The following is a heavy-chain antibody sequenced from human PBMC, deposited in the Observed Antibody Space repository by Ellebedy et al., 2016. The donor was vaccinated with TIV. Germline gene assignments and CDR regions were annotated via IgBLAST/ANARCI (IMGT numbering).Heavy chain of an antibody. D-gene: IGHD3-10*01. CDR1: GFTFSDHY. CDR3: AREGVRGVISY. Sequence: PGGSLRLSCAASGFTFSDHYMHWVRQAPGKGLEWVAVIWYDGSNKYYADSVKGRFTISRDNSKNTLYLQMNSLRAEDTAVYYCAREGVRGVISYWGQGTLVTVSS. V-gene: IGHV3-33*08. J-gene: IGHJ4*02. CDR2: IWYDGSNK.